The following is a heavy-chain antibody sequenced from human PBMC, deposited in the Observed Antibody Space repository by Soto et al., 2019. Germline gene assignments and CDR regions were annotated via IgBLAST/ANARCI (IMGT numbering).Heavy chain of an antibody. CDR1: GGSIRGYY. D-gene: IGHD2-21*02. CDR3: ARDLWGYCGTDCYPLDV. Sequence: SETLSHTCTVSGGSIRGYYWSWIRHPPGKGLEWIGYMYNTGSTVYNPSFKSRVTISVDSSKNQFSLKLNSVTAADTAVYYCARDLWGYCGTDCYPLDVWGQGTTVS. V-gene: IGHV4-59*01. CDR2: MYNTGST. J-gene: IGHJ6*02.